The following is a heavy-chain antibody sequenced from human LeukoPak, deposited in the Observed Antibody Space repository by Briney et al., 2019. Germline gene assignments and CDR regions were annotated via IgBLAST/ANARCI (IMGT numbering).Heavy chain of an antibody. J-gene: IGHJ4*02. CDR2: IRSKAYGGTT. CDR3: TSFDIVVVPAATVFDY. CDR1: GFTFGDYA. V-gene: IGHV3-49*03. D-gene: IGHD2-2*01. Sequence: GALRLSCTASGFTFGDYAMSWFRQAPGKGLEWVGFIRSKAYGGTTEYAASVKGRFTISRDDSKSIAYLQMNSLKTEDTAVYCCTSFDIVVVPAATVFDYWGQGTLVTVSS.